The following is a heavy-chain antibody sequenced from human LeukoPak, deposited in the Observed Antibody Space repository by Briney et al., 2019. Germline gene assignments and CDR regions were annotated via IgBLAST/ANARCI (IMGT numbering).Heavy chain of an antibody. J-gene: IGHJ4*02. CDR1: GFTFSSYG. Sequence: GGSLRLSRAASGFTFSSYGMHWVRQAQGKGLGWVAVIWYDGSNKYYADSVKGRFTISRDNSKNTLYLQMNSLRAEDTAVYYCAREDGAVTTRYYFDYWGQGTLVTVSS. CDR2: IWYDGSNK. V-gene: IGHV3-33*01. D-gene: IGHD4-17*01. CDR3: AREDGAVTTRYYFDY.